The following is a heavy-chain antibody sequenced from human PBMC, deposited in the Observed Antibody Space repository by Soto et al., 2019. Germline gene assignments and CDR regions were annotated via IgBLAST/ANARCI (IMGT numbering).Heavy chain of an antibody. CDR3: AKAVMGAMYDFWSGPAYYYGMDV. V-gene: IGHV3-23*01. Sequence: RLSCAASGFTFSSYAMSWVRQAPGKGLEWVSAISGSGGSTYYADSVKGRFTISRDNSKNTLYLQMNSLRAEDTAVYYCAKAVMGAMYDFWSGPAYYYGMDVWGQGTTVTVSS. CDR1: GFTFSSYA. D-gene: IGHD3-3*01. CDR2: ISGSGGST. J-gene: IGHJ6*02.